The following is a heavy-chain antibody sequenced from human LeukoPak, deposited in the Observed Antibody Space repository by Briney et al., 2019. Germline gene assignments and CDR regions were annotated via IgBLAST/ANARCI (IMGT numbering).Heavy chain of an antibody. D-gene: IGHD3-22*01. Sequence: GGSLRPSCAAAGSIFSDSGLGWVRQPPGKGREWVSSIGGSGGLIYYADSVKGRFTISRDNSKNTLYLQMNSLRAEDTAIYYCANGYYYDSSSDSLFDYWGQGTLVTVSS. J-gene: IGHJ4*02. V-gene: IGHV3-23*01. CDR1: GSIFSDSG. CDR2: IGGSGGLI. CDR3: ANGYYYDSSSDSLFDY.